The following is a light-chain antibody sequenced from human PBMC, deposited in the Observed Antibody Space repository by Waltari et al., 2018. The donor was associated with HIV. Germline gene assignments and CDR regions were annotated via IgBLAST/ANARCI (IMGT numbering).Light chain of an antibody. V-gene: IGLV2-14*03. J-gene: IGLJ3*02. CDR3: CSYTTSITFV. CDR1: RSDVGYYNY. CDR2: DVT. Sequence: QSALTQPASVSGSPGQSITISCTGSRSDVGYYNYVSLYQQHPGKAPKLIIFDVTNRPSGVSNRFSGSKSGNTASLTISGLQPEDEADYYCCSYTTSITFVFGGGTKLTVL.